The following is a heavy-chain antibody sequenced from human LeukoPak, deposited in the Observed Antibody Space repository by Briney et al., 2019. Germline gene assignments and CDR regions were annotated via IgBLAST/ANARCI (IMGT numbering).Heavy chain of an antibody. CDR1: GFTFSSYS. CDR3: ARGRSRKLYAFDI. Sequence: GGSLRLSCAASGFTFSSYSMNWVRQAPGKGLEWVSSISSSSSYIYYADSVKGRFTISRDNAKNSLYLQMNSLRAEDTAVYYCARGRSRKLYAFDIWGQGTMVTVSS. D-gene: IGHD1-14*01. J-gene: IGHJ3*02. CDR2: ISSSSSYI. V-gene: IGHV3-21*01.